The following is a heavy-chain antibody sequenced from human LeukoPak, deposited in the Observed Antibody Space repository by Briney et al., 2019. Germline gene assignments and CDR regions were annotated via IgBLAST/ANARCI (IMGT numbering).Heavy chain of an antibody. CDR3: ARNNWNDAGGNWFDP. J-gene: IGHJ5*02. Sequence: APVKVSCKASGYTFTGYYMHWVRQAPGQGLEWMGRIIPIPGIANYAQKFQGRVTMTTDTSTSTAYMELRSLRSDDTAVYYCARNNWNDAGGNWFDPWGQGTLVTVSS. V-gene: IGHV1-2*02. D-gene: IGHD1-1*01. CDR2: IIPIPGIA. CDR1: GYTFTGYY.